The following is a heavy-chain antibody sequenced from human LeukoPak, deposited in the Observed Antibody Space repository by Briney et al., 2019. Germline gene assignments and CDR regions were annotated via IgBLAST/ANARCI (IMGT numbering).Heavy chain of an antibody. CDR1: GFTFSSYG. CDR2: IWYDGSNK. V-gene: IGHV3-33*01. Sequence: GGSLRLSCAASGFTFSSYGMHWVRQAPGKGLEWVAVIWYDGSNKYYADSVKGRFTISRDNSKNTLYLQMNSLRAEDTAVYYCARYGYSSGWYDYWGQGTLATVSS. J-gene: IGHJ4*02. D-gene: IGHD6-19*01. CDR3: ARYGYSSGWYDY.